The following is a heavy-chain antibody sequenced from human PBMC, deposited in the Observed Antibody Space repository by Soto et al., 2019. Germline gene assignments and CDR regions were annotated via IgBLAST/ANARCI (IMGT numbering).Heavy chain of an antibody. V-gene: IGHV4-59*01. Sequence: SETLSLTCTVSGGFISSNYWSWSRQPPGKGLEWIGNIYDSGNTKYNPSLKSRVIMSVDTSKNQFSLKLSSVTAADSAVYYCARANMIYGLGVWGPGTTVTVSS. CDR2: IYDSGNT. CDR3: ARANMIYGLGV. CDR1: GGFISSNY. D-gene: IGHD3-16*01. J-gene: IGHJ6*02.